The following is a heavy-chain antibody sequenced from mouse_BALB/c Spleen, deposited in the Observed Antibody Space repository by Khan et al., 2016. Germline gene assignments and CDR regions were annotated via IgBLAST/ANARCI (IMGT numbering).Heavy chain of an antibody. CDR1: GFTFSSYG. CDR3: GSNVNCSYHSHAMDC. D-gene: IGHD2-12*01. V-gene: IGHV5-6*01. Sequence: EVELVESGGDLVKPGGSLKLSCAASGFTFSSYGMSWVRQTPDKRLEWVATISSGGSYTYYPDSVKGRFTISRDNAKTTLYLQMSSLKSEDTAMYYCGSNVNCSYHSHAMDCWGQGTSGTVSS. CDR2: ISSGGSYT. J-gene: IGHJ4*01.